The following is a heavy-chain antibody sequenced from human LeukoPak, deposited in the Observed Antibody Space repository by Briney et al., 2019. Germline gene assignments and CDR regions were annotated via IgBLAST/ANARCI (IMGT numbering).Heavy chain of an antibody. D-gene: IGHD6-13*01. V-gene: IGHV3-30*04. CDR1: GFTFSNYA. CDR2: ISYDGSKK. Sequence: GGSLRLSCAASGFTFSNYAMHWVRQAPGKGLEWVAVISYDGSKKYYADSLKGRFTISRDNSKNTLFLQVNSLRAEDTAVYYCARTPDYSSSWYYFDYWGQGTLVTVSS. J-gene: IGHJ4*02. CDR3: ARTPDYSSSWYYFDY.